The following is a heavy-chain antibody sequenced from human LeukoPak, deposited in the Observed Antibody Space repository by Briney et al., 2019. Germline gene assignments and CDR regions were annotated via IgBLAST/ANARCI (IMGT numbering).Heavy chain of an antibody. D-gene: IGHD2-15*01. CDR1: GFTFSSYW. CDR2: IKQDGSEK. CDR3: ARDLVYHYYYYMDV. Sequence: GGSLRLSCAASGFTFSSYWMSWARQAPGKGLEWVANIKQDGSEKYYVDSVKGRFTISRDNAKNSLYLQMNSLRAEDTAVYYCARDLVYHYYYYMDVWGKGTTVTVSS. V-gene: IGHV3-7*01. J-gene: IGHJ6*03.